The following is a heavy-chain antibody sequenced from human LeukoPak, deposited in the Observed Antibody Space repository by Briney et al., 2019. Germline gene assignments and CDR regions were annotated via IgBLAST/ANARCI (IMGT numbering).Heavy chain of an antibody. CDR2: ISGSGGST. D-gene: IGHD3-10*01. CDR1: GFTFSSYA. J-gene: IGHJ6*04. V-gene: IGHV3-23*01. CDR3: AKDLLLWFGEFSGMDV. Sequence: GGSLRLSCAASGFTFSSYAMSWVRQAPGKGLEWVSAISGSGGSTYYADSVKGRFTISRDNSKNTLYLQMNGLRAEDTAVYYCAKDLLLWFGEFSGMDVWGKGTTVTVSS.